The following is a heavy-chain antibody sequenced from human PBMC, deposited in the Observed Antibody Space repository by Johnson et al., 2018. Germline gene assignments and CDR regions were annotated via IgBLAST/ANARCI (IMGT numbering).Heavy chain of an antibody. D-gene: IGHD3-10*01. V-gene: IGHV1-69*12. Sequence: QVQLVQSGAEVKKPGSSVKVSCKASGGTFSSYAISWVRQAPGQGLEWMGGIIPIFGTANYAQKFQGRVTITADESTGTAYMELSSLRSEDTAVYYCARMRGGGYVAYYYYYGMDVWGQGTTVTGSS. CDR1: GGTFSSYA. J-gene: IGHJ6*02. CDR2: IIPIFGTA. CDR3: ARMRGGGYVAYYYYYGMDV.